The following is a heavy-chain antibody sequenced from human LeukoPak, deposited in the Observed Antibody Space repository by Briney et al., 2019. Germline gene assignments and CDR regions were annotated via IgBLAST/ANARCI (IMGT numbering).Heavy chain of an antibody. CDR1: GFTFSSYA. CDR3: ARSYQLLSTDAFDI. CDR2: LSGSGGST. D-gene: IGHD2-2*01. V-gene: IGHV3-23*01. Sequence: GVSLRLYCAASGFTFSSYAMSWVRQAPGKGRVGVSALSGSGGSTYYADSVRVRFTISRDNYKNTLYLQMNRLRAEDTAVYYCARSYQLLSTDAFDIWGQGTMVTVSS. J-gene: IGHJ3*02.